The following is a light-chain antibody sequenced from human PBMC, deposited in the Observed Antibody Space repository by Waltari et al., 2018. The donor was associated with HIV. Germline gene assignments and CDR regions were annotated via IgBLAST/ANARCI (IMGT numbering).Light chain of an antibody. CDR1: SSNIGSNT. CDR3: ATGDDSLNGWV. J-gene: IGLJ3*02. CDR2: SND. Sequence: QSVLTQPPSASGTPGQRVTISCSGSSSNIGSNTVSWYQQVPGTAPKVFIYSNDDRPSGVPDRFSGSKSGTSASLAISGLQSEDEADYYCATGDDSLNGWVFGGGTKVTVL. V-gene: IGLV1-44*01.